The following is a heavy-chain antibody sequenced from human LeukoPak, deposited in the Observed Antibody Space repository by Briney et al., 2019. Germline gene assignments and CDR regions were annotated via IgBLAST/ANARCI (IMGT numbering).Heavy chain of an antibody. V-gene: IGHV4-34*01. CDR2: INHSGST. CDR1: GGSFSGYY. J-gene: IGHJ4*02. Sequence: SSETLSLTCAVYGGSFSGYYWSWIRQPPGKGLEWIGEINHSGSTNYNPSLKSRVTITVDTSKNQFSLKLSSVTAADTAVYYCARGGGYSYGFLNYWGQGTLVTVSS. D-gene: IGHD5-18*01. CDR3: ARGGGYSYGFLNY.